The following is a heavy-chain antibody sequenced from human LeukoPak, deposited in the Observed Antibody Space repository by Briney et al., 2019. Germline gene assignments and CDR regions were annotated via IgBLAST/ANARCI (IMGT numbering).Heavy chain of an antibody. CDR2: IFSSGHS. CDR1: GDSIISAYF. V-gene: IGHV4-38-2*02. D-gene: IGHD2-21*01. CDR3: ARSAWSGAMVVRLPAAHYFDS. Sequence: PSETLSLTCSVSGDSIISAYFWAWIRQPPGRGPEWIGSIFSSGHSEYNPALKSRVTMSVDTSKNQFSLKLSSVTAADTAIYYCARSAWSGAMVVRLPAAHYFDSWGQGTLVTVSS. J-gene: IGHJ5*01.